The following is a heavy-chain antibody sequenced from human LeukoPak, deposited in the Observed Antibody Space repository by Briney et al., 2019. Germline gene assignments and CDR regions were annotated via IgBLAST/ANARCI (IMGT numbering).Heavy chain of an antibody. CDR2: IYYSGST. CDR3: ARATRPRNWFDP. J-gene: IGHJ5*02. CDR1: GGSISSGGYY. V-gene: IGHV4-31*03. Sequence: SQTLSLTCTVSGGSISSGGYYWSWILQHPGKGLEWIGYIYYSGSTYYNPSLKSRVTISVDTSKNQFSLKLSSVTAADTAVYYCARATRPRNWFDPWGQGTLVTVSS.